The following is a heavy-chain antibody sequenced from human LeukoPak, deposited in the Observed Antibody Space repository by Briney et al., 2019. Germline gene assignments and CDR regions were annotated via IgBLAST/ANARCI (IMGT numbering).Heavy chain of an antibody. CDR3: ARPLDCSSTSASCYGGGDY. CDR2: IYPGDSDT. J-gene: IGHJ4*02. D-gene: IGHD2-2*01. Sequence: GESLKISCQGSGYSFTNYWIGWVRQMPGKGLEWMGIIYPGDSDTRYSPSFQGQVTISADKSISTAYLQWSSLKASDTAMYYCARPLDCSSTSASCYGGGDYWGQGTLVTVSS. V-gene: IGHV5-51*01. CDR1: GYSFTNYW.